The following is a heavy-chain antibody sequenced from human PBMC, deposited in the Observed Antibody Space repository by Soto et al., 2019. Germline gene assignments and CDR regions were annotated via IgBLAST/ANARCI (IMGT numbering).Heavy chain of an antibody. CDR1: GGSISGYY. J-gene: IGHJ4*02. Sequence: SETLSLTCTVSGGSISGYYWSWIRQPPGKGLEWIGYIYYSGSTSYNPSLKSRLTISVDTPKNQFSLRLTSVTAADTAVYYCARLCCYDGSAYYSVGVSWFGDPIPLDYWGQGTLVTVSS. D-gene: IGHD3-22*01. V-gene: IGHV4-59*12. CDR3: ARLCCYDGSAYYSVGVSWFGDPIPLDY. CDR2: IYYSGST.